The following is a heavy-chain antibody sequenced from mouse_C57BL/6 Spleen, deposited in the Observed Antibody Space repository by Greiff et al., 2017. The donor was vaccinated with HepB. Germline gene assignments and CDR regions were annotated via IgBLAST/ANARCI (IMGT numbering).Heavy chain of an antibody. Sequence: QVQLQQPGAELVRPGSSVKLSCKASVYTFTSYWMDWVKQRPGQGLEWIGNIYPSDSETHYNQKFKDKATLTVDKSSSTAYMQLSSLTSEDSAVYYCARPYGSSYGFAYWGQGTLVTVSA. CDR1: VYTFTSYW. V-gene: IGHV1-61*01. D-gene: IGHD1-1*01. CDR2: IYPSDSET. CDR3: ARPYGSSYGFAY. J-gene: IGHJ3*01.